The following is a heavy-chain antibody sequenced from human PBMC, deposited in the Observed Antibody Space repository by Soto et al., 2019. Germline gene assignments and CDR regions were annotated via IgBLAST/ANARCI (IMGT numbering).Heavy chain of an antibody. CDR2: IYRGGSS. CDR1: GFTVSRNG. D-gene: IGHD3-9*01. CDR3: AKVAPRPILTGYYGYYGMDV. J-gene: IGHJ6*02. V-gene: IGHV3-53*01. Sequence: GGSLRLSCAASGFTVSRNGMSWVRQAPGKGLEWVSLIYRGGSSYSADSMKGRFTISRDNFKNRLFLQMNSLRAEDTAVYYCAKVAPRPILTGYYGYYGMDVWGQGTTVTVSS.